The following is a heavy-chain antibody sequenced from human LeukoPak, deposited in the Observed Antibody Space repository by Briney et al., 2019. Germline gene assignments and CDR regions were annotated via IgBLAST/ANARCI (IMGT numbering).Heavy chain of an antibody. J-gene: IGHJ4*02. CDR1: GFTFSSYE. CDR3: ARDPGDSSGYYYSGLGVFDY. CDR2: ISSSGSTI. D-gene: IGHD3-22*01. V-gene: IGHV3-48*03. Sequence: GGSLRLSCAASGFTFSSYEMNWVRQAPGKGLEWVSYISSSGSTIYYADSVKGRFTISRDNAKNSLYLQMNSLRAEDTAVYYCARDPGDSSGYYYSGLGVFDYWGQGTLVTVSS.